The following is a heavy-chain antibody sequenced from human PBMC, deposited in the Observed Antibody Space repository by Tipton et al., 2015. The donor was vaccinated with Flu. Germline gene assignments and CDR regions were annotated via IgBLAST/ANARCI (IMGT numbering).Heavy chain of an antibody. CDR1: GGTFSSYA. CDR3: ARLWTGAEYYFDY. D-gene: IGHD2-21*01. Sequence: QLVQSGAEVKKPGSSVKVSCKASGGTFSSYAISWVRQAPGQGLEWMGGIIPIFGTANYAQKFQGGVTITADESTSTAYMELSSRRSEDTAVYYCARLWTGAEYYFDYWGQGTLVTVSS. CDR2: IIPIFGTA. J-gene: IGHJ4*02. V-gene: IGHV1-69*01.